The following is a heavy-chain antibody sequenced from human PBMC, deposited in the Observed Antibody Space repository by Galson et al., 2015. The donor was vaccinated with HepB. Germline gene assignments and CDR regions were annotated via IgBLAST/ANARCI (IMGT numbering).Heavy chain of an antibody. J-gene: IGHJ4*02. Sequence: SLRLSCAASGFTFSSYSMNWVRQAPGKGLEWVSSISSSSSYIYYADSVKGRFTISRDNAKNSLYLQMNSLRAEDTAVYYCARGSCCSGGSCYAGVVDYWGQGTLVTVSS. CDR2: ISSSSSYI. CDR1: GFTFSSYS. CDR3: ARGSCCSGGSCYAGVVDY. D-gene: IGHD2-15*01. V-gene: IGHV3-21*01.